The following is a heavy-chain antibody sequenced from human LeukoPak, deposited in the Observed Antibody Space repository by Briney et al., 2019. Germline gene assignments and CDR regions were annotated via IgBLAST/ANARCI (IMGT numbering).Heavy chain of an antibody. Sequence: GGSLRLSCAASGFTFNYYWMNWVRQAPGKGLEWVANIKQGGSEIYYVDSVKGRFTISRDNAKNSLYLQMNSLRAEDTAVYYCAKDEYYYDSSGYILDYWGQGTLVTVSS. J-gene: IGHJ4*02. CDR1: GFTFNYYW. CDR3: AKDEYYYDSSGYILDY. D-gene: IGHD3-22*01. CDR2: IKQGGSEI. V-gene: IGHV3-7*03.